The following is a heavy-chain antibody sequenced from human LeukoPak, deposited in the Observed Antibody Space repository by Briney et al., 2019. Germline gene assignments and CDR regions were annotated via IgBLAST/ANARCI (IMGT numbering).Heavy chain of an antibody. CDR3: ARGAVGATPSYFDY. CDR1: GGTFSSYA. Sequence: SVKVSCKASGGTFSSYAISWVRQAPGQGLEWMGRIIPILGIANYAQKFQGRVTITADKSTSTAYMELSSLRSEDTAVYYCARGAVGATPSYFDYWGQGTLVTVSS. D-gene: IGHD1-26*01. V-gene: IGHV1-69*04. CDR2: IIPILGIA. J-gene: IGHJ4*02.